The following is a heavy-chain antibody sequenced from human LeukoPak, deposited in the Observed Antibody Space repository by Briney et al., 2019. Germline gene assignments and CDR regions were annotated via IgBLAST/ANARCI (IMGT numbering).Heavy chain of an antibody. V-gene: IGHV1-69*13. CDR3: ARVSEYCGGDCSFDY. CDR1: GYTFTSYY. CDR2: IIPIFGTA. Sequence: ASVKVSCKASGYTFTSYYMHWVRQAPGQGLEWMGGIIPIFGTANYAQKFQGRVTITADESTSTAYMELSSLRSEDTAVYYCARVSEYCGGDCSFDYWGQGTLVTVSS. D-gene: IGHD2-21*02. J-gene: IGHJ4*02.